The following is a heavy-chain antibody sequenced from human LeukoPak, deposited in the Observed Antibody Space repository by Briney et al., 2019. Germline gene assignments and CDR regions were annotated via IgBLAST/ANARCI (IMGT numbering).Heavy chain of an antibody. CDR3: ARDQGYYDSSGYYPKD. CDR1: GFTFSSYA. V-gene: IGHV3-30-3*01. Sequence: GGSLRLSCAASGFTFSSYAMHWVRQAPGKGLEWVAVISYDGSNKYYADSVKGRFTISRDNSKNTLYLQMNSLRAEDTAAYYCARDQGYYDSSGYYPKDWGQGTLVTVSS. D-gene: IGHD3-22*01. CDR2: ISYDGSNK. J-gene: IGHJ4*02.